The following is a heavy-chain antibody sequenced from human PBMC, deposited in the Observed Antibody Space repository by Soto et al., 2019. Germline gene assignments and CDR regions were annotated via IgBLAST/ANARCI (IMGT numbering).Heavy chain of an antibody. CDR2: IYWDDDK. CDR3: AHSPGYYCTNGVCYTAQGFDY. V-gene: IGHV2-5*02. Sequence: QITLKESGPTLVKPTQTLTLTCTFSGFSLSTSGVGVGWIRQPPGKALEWLALIYWDDDKRYSPSLKSRLTITKDTAKNQVVLTMTNMDPVDTATYYCAHSPGYYCTNGVCYTAQGFDYWGQGTLVTVSS. J-gene: IGHJ4*02. D-gene: IGHD2-8*01. CDR1: GFSLSTSGVG.